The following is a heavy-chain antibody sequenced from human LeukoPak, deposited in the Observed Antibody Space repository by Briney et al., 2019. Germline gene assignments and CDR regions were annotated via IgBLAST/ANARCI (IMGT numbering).Heavy chain of an antibody. V-gene: IGHV1-46*01. CDR3: ARETTVTTRYFDL. D-gene: IGHD4-11*01. CDR1: GYTFTSYY. CDR2: INPSGGST. Sequence: GASVKVSCKASGYTFTSYYMHWVRQAPGQGLEWMGIINPSGGSTSYAQKFQGRVTMTRDMSTSTVYMELSSLRSEDTAVYYCARETTVTTRYFDLWGRGTLVTVSS. J-gene: IGHJ2*01.